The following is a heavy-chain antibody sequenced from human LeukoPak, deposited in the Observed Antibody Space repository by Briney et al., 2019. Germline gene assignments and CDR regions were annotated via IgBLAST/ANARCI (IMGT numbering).Heavy chain of an antibody. CDR3: ARALRSSSSKNYYYYYMDV. Sequence: ASVKVSCKASGYTFTGYYMHWVRQAPGQGLEWMGWINPNSGGTNYAQKFQGRVTMTRDTSISTAYMELSRLRSDDTAVYYCARALRSSSSKNYYYYYMDVWGKGTTVTVSS. CDR2: INPNSGGT. CDR1: GYTFTGYY. D-gene: IGHD6-6*01. V-gene: IGHV1-2*02. J-gene: IGHJ6*03.